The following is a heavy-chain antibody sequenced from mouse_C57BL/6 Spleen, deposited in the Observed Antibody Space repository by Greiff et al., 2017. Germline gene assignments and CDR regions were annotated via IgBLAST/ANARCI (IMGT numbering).Heavy chain of an antibody. J-gene: IGHJ2*01. CDR1: GFSLTSYA. Sequence: VMLVESGPGLVAPSQSLSITCTVSGFSLTSYAISWVRQPPGKGLEWLGVIWPGGGTNYNSALKSRLSISKDNSKSQVFLKMNSLQTADTARYYCARKGVVATDFDYWGQGTTLTVSS. CDR3: ARKGVVATDFDY. CDR2: IWPGGGT. D-gene: IGHD1-1*01. V-gene: IGHV2-9-1*01.